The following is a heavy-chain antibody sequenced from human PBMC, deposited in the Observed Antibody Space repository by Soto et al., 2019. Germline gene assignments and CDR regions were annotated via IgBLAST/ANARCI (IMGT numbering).Heavy chain of an antibody. CDR3: ARGIPRSSSSSDMDV. J-gene: IGHJ6*02. D-gene: IGHD6-6*01. V-gene: IGHV1-69*13. Sequence: GASVKVSCKASGGPFSSYAISWVRQPPGQGLEWMGGIIPIFGTANYAQKFQGRVTITADESTSTAYRELSSLRADDTAVYYCARGIPRSSSSSDMDVWGQGTTVTVAS. CDR2: IIPIFGTA. CDR1: GGPFSSYA.